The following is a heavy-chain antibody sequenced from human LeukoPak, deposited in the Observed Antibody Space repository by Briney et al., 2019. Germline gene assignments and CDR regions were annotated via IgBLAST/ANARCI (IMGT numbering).Heavy chain of an antibody. CDR1: GFTFSSYW. V-gene: IGHV3-7*01. CDR2: IKQDGSEK. Sequence: GGSLRLSCAASGFTFSSYWMSWVRQAPGKGLEWVANIKQDGSEKYYVDSVKGRFTISRDNAKNSLYLQMNSLRAEDTAVYCCAREDVLMVYAIHYWGQGTLVTVSS. J-gene: IGHJ4*02. D-gene: IGHD2-8*01. CDR3: AREDVLMVYAIHY.